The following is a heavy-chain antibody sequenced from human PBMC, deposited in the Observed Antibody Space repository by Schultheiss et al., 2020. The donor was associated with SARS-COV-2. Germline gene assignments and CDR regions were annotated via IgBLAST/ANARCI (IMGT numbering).Heavy chain of an antibody. Sequence: SLKISCAASGFTFDDYAMHWVRQAPGKGLEWVSGISWNSGSIGYADSVKGRFTISRDNSKNTLYLQMNSLRAEDTAVYYCARELGSLPDYWGQGTLVTVSS. CDR2: ISWNSGSI. CDR1: GFTFDDYA. D-gene: IGHD4-17*01. J-gene: IGHJ4*02. V-gene: IGHV3-9*01. CDR3: ARELGSLPDY.